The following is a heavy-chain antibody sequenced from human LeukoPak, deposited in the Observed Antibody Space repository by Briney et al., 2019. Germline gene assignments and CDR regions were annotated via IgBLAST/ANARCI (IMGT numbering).Heavy chain of an antibody. CDR1: GFTFSSFS. V-gene: IGHV3-48*01. CDR2: ISSSSNTI. J-gene: IGHJ6*02. CDR3: AKGTGRYYYYGMDV. Sequence: GGSLRLSCAASGFTFSSFSMNWVRQAPGKGLEWVSYISSSSNTIYYADSVKGRFTISRDNSKNTLYLQMNSLRAEDTAVYYCAKGTGRYYYYGMDVWGQGTTVTVSS.